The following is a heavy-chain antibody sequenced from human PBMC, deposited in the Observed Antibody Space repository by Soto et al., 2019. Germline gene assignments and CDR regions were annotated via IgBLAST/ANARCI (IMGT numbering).Heavy chain of an antibody. D-gene: IGHD6-6*01. CDR2: VSVSGGST. CDR1: GFTFSNYA. J-gene: IGHJ6*02. CDR3: VKHDSSSSHGMDV. V-gene: IGHV3-23*01. Sequence: GSLRLSCAASGFTFSNYAMSWVRQAPGKGLEWVSAVSVSGGSTYYADSVKDRFTISRDNSKSTLYLQMNSLRAEDTAVYYCVKHDSSSSHGMDVWGQGTTVTVSS.